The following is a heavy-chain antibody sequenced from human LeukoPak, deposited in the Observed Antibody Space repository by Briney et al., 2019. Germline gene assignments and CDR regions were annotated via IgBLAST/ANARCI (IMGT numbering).Heavy chain of an antibody. V-gene: IGHV1-46*01. CDR2: INPSGGST. D-gene: IGHD3-16*01. CDR1: GYTFTSYY. CDR3: ARESRGGYYFDY. J-gene: IGHJ4*02. Sequence: ASVKVSCKASGYTFTSYYMHWVRQAPGQGLEWMGIINPSGGSTSYAQKFQGRVTMTKDTSTTTVYMELSSLRSEDTAVYYCARESRGGYYFDYWGQGTLVTVSS.